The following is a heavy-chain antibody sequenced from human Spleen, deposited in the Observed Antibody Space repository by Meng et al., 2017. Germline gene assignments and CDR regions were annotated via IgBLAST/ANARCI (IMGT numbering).Heavy chain of an antibody. D-gene: IGHD6-13*01. CDR3: ARDEDISAAGKLFGDY. V-gene: IGHV1-2*06. Sequence: ASVKVSCKASGYTFPDYYLHWARRAPGQGLEWMGRINPKSGDTHYAQKFQGRVTMTGDTSISTAYMELSGLRSDDTAMYYCARDEDISAAGKLFGDYWGQGTLVTVSS. J-gene: IGHJ4*02. CDR2: INPKSGDT. CDR1: GYTFPDYY.